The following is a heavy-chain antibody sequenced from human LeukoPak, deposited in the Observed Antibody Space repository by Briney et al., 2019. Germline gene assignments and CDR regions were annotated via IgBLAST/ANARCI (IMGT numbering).Heavy chain of an antibody. J-gene: IGHJ4*02. Sequence: SVKVSCKASGGTFSSYAISGVRQAPGQGLEWLGVVYPSAGTSDPAQRFRARITLSDDTSTSTAYMELRSLKSEDTAIYFCVREYHGGYFDFWGQGTLVTVSS. CDR1: GGTFSSYA. CDR3: VREYHGGYFDF. CDR2: VYPSAGTS. V-gene: IGHV1-69*06. D-gene: IGHD3-16*01.